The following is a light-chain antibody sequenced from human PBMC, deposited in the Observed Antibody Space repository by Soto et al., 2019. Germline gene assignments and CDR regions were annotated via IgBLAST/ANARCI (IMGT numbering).Light chain of an antibody. Sequence: QSVLTQPRSVSGSPGQSVTISCTGTSSDVGTYNYVSWYQQYPGKAPKLMISDVSERPSGVPDRFSGSKSGNMASLTISGLQAEDEADYYCCSYAGSYTFVVFGGGTKLTVL. CDR2: DVS. CDR1: SSDVGTYNY. V-gene: IGLV2-11*01. CDR3: CSYAGSYTFVV. J-gene: IGLJ2*01.